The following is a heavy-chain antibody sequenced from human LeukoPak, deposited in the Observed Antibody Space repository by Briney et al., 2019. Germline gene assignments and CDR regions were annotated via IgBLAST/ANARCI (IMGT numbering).Heavy chain of an antibody. CDR2: ISASSSTM. Sequence: GGSLRLSCAASGFTFSSYSMNWVRQAPGMGLEWVSYISASSSTMYYADSVKGRFTISTDNAKNSLYLQMNSLRAEDTAVYYCANDYYGWGSYSDWGQGTLVTVSS. CDR1: GFTFSSYS. D-gene: IGHD3-10*01. CDR3: ANDYYGWGSYSD. J-gene: IGHJ4*02. V-gene: IGHV3-48*01.